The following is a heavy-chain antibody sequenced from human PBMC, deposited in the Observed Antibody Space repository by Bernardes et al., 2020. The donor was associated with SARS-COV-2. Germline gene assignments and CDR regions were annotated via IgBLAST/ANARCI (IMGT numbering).Heavy chain of an antibody. Sequence: GGSLRLSCAASGFTFSSYAMSWVRQAPGKGLEWVSAISGSGGSTYYADSVKGRFTISRDNSKNTLYLQMNSLRAEDTAVYYCAKEGFWSGYSTYYYYGMDVWGQGTTVTVSS. CDR1: GFTFSSYA. CDR2: ISGSGGST. D-gene: IGHD3-3*01. V-gene: IGHV3-23*01. J-gene: IGHJ6*02. CDR3: AKEGFWSGYSTYYYYGMDV.